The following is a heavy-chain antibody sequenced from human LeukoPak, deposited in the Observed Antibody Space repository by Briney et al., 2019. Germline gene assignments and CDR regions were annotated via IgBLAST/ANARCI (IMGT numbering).Heavy chain of an antibody. CDR2: ISGSGGST. V-gene: IGHV3-23*01. CDR3: AKGAGFWSGYSQRDWFDS. Sequence: GGSLRLSCAASGFTFSSYAMSWVRQAPGKGLEWVSAISGSGGSTYYADSVKGRFTISRDNSKNALYLQMNSLRAEDTAVYYCAKGAGFWSGYSQRDWFDSWGQGTLVTVSS. J-gene: IGHJ5*01. D-gene: IGHD3-3*01. CDR1: GFTFSSYA.